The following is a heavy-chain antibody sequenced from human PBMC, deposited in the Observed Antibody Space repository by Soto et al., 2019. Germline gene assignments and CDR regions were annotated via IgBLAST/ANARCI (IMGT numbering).Heavy chain of an antibody. CDR2: ISGSGGRT. V-gene: IGHV3-23*01. J-gene: IGHJ4*02. D-gene: IGHD3-16*01. Sequence: VQLLESGGGLVQPGGSLRLSCAASGFIFSSSAMSWVRQAPGKGLEWVSAISGSGGRTFYADFVKGRFTISRDNSKNTLYLQMSSLRVEDTAVYYCAKNLAATEGYWGQGTLVTVSS. CDR1: GFIFSSSA. CDR3: AKNLAATEGY.